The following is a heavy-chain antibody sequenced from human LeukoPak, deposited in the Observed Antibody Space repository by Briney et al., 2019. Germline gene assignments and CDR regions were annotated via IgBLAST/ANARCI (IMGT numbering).Heavy chain of an antibody. Sequence: SETLSLTCTVSGGSISSYYWSWIRQPAGKGLEWIGRIYTSGSTNYNPSLKSRVTISVDKSKNQFSLKLSSVPAADMAVYYCGTAGGTMVRGPDVVLNWFVPWGQGTLVTVSS. J-gene: IGHJ5*02. V-gene: IGHV4-4*07. D-gene: IGHD3-10*01. CDR1: GGSISSYY. CDR2: IYTSGST. CDR3: GTAGGTMVRGPDVVLNWFVP.